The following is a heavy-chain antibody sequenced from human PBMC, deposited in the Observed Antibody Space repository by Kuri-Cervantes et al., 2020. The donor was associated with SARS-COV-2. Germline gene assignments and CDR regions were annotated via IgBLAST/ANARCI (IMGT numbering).Heavy chain of an antibody. D-gene: IGHD3-10*01. Sequence: SETLSLTCTVSGGSISSGSYYWSWIRQPAGKGLEWIGRIYTSGSTNYNPSLKSRVTISVDTSKNQFPLKLSSVTAADTAVYYCARARMVRGVNGAFDIWGQGTMVTVSS. V-gene: IGHV4-61*02. CDR2: IYTSGST. J-gene: IGHJ3*02. CDR3: ARARMVRGVNGAFDI. CDR1: GGSISSGSYY.